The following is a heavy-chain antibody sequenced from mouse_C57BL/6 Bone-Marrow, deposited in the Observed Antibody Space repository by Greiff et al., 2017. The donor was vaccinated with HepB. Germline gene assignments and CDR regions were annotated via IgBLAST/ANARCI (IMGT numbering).Heavy chain of an antibody. V-gene: IGHV1-19*01. Sequence: EVKLVESGPVLVKPGASVKMSCKASGYTFTDYYMNWVKQSHGKSLEWIGVINPYNGGTSYNQKFKGKATLTVDKSSSTAYMELNSLTSEDSAVYYCARYYDYEYWGQGTLVTVSA. CDR1: GYTFTDYY. CDR2: INPYNGGT. J-gene: IGHJ3*01. D-gene: IGHD2-4*01. CDR3: ARYYDYEY.